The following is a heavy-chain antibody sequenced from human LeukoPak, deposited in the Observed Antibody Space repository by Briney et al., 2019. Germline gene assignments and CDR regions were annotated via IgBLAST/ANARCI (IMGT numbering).Heavy chain of an antibody. CDR1: GGSISSSSYY. D-gene: IGHD3-3*01. CDR2: INQDGSET. Sequence: PSETLSLTCTVSGGSISSSSYYWAWIRQPPGKGLEWVANINQDGSETYYVDSVKGRFTISRDNAKNSLHLQMNSLRAEDTAVYYCARIYFLKCFDSWGQGTLVTVSS. V-gene: IGHV3-7*01. CDR3: ARIYFLKCFDS. J-gene: IGHJ4*02.